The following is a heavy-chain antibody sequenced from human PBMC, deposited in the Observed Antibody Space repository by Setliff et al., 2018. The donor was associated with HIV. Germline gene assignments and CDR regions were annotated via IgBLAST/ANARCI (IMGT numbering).Heavy chain of an antibody. V-gene: IGHV4-4*07. CDR1: GGSISSYY. J-gene: IGHJ4*02. CDR3: ERWFDYAQRPPLYYFDY. Sequence: SETLSLTCTVSGGSISSYYWSWIRQPAGKGLEWIGRFYTSGSTNYNPSLKSRVTISLDTSKNQFSLKLSSVTAADTAVYYCERWFDYAQRPPLYYFDYWGQGTLVTVSS. CDR2: FYTSGST. D-gene: IGHD2-2*01.